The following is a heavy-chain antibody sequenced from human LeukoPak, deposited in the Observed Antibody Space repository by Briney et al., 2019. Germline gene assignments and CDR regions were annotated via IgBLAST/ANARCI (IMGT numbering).Heavy chain of an antibody. V-gene: IGHV3-30*02. D-gene: IGHD6-13*01. Sequence: GGSLRLSCAASGFTFSRYGMHWVRQAPGKGLEWVAFIRFDGSNKYYGDSVKGRFTIPRDNSKNTLYLQMNSLRAEDTALYYCAKAMRGAGSYFDYWGQGTLVTVSS. CDR2: IRFDGSNK. J-gene: IGHJ4*02. CDR1: GFTFSRYG. CDR3: AKAMRGAGSYFDY.